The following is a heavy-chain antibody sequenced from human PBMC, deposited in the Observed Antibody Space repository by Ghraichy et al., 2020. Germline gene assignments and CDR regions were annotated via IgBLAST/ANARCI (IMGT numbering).Heavy chain of an antibody. V-gene: IGHV4-59*01. J-gene: IGHJ3*02. CDR1: GGSISSYY. D-gene: IGHD5-12*01. Sequence: ESLNISCTVSGGSISSYYWSWIRQPPGKGLEWIGYIYYSGSTNYNPSLKGRVTISVDTSKNQFSLKLSSVTAADTAVYYCARSPDIVATIDAFDIWGQGTMVTVSS. CDR3: ARSPDIVATIDAFDI. CDR2: IYYSGST.